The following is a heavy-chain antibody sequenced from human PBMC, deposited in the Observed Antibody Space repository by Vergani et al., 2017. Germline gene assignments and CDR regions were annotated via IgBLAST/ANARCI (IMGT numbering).Heavy chain of an antibody. CDR2: IYYSGST. CDR1: GGSISSGSYY. D-gene: IGHD3-22*01. J-gene: IGHJ4*02. CDR3: ARLRANYYDSSGYSDY. Sequence: QVQLQESGPGLVKPSQTLSLTCTVSGGSISSGSYYWSWIRQPAGKGLEWIGRIYYSGSTYYNPSLKSRVTISVDTSKNQCSLKLSSVTAADTAVYYCARLRANYYDSSGYSDYWGQGTLVTVSS. V-gene: IGHV4-61*02.